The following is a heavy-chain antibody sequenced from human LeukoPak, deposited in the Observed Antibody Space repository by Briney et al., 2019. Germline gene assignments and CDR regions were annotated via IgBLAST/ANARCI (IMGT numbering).Heavy chain of an antibody. J-gene: IGHJ4*02. Sequence: GGSLRLSCVAPGFIFSRYDTHWVRLAPGKGLEWVSYIHSGGNTIFYADSVKGRFTISRDYAKNSLYLQMNSLRAEDTAVYYCARKFTGTTYFDYWGQGTLVTVSS. D-gene: IGHD1-1*01. CDR3: ARKFTGTTYFDY. V-gene: IGHV3-48*03. CDR2: IHSGGNTI. CDR1: GFIFSRYD.